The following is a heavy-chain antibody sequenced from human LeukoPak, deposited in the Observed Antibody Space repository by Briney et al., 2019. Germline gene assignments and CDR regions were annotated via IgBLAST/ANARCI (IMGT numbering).Heavy chain of an antibody. J-gene: IGHJ4*02. V-gene: IGHV1-2*02. CDR1: GYTFTGYY. CDR3: ARDVRDCSSTSCYILKGLWY. CDR2: INPNSGGT. Sequence: ASVKVSCKASGYTFTGYYMQWVRQAPGQGLEWMGWINPNSGGTNYAQKFQGRVTMTRDTSSSTAYMELSRLRSDDTAVYHCARDVRDCSSTSCYILKGLWYWGQGTPVTVSS. D-gene: IGHD2-2*02.